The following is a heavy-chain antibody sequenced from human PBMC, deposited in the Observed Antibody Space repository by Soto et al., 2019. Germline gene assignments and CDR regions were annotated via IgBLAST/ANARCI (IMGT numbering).Heavy chain of an antibody. Sequence: QTVGSLRLSCAASGFTFSSYAMSWVRQAPGKGLEWVSAISGSGGSTYYADSVKGRFTISRDNSKNTLYLQMNSLRAEDTAVYYCAKAGVDFWSGFGMDVWGQGTTVTVSS. CDR3: AKAGVDFWSGFGMDV. J-gene: IGHJ6*02. V-gene: IGHV3-23*01. D-gene: IGHD3-3*01. CDR2: ISGSGGST. CDR1: GFTFSSYA.